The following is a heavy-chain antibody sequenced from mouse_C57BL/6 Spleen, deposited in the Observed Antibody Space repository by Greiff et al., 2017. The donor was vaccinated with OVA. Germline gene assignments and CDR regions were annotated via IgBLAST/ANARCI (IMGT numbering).Heavy chain of an antibody. Sequence: EVKLMESGGGLVKPGGSLKLSCAASGFTFSDYGMHWVRQAPEKGLEWVAYISSGSSTIYYADTVKGRFTISRDNAKNTLFLQMTSLRSEDTAMYYCARPVITTVDYYAMDYWGQGTSVTVSS. CDR3: ARPVITTVDYYAMDY. V-gene: IGHV5-17*01. D-gene: IGHD1-1*01. J-gene: IGHJ4*01. CDR1: GFTFSDYG. CDR2: ISSGSSTI.